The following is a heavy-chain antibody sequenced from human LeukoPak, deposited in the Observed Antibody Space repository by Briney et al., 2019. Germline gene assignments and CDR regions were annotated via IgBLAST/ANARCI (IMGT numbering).Heavy chain of an antibody. V-gene: IGHV3-7*03. J-gene: IGHJ6*02. D-gene: IGHD3-16*01. Sequence: GGSLRLSCAASGFTFSSYWMNWARQAPGKGLEWVASINHNGNVNYYVDSVKGRFTISRDNAKNSLYLQMSNLRAEDTAVYFCARGGGLDVWGQGATGTVSS. CDR3: ARGGGLDV. CDR2: INHNGNVN. CDR1: GFTFSSYW.